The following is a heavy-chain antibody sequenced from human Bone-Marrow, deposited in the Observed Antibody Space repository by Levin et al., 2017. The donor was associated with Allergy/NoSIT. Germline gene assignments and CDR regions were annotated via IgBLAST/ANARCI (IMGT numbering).Heavy chain of an antibody. J-gene: IGHJ3*02. CDR1: GFTFSSYW. D-gene: IGHD2-2*01. V-gene: IGHV3-74*01. CDR3: ARDIYYCTSSCTLNDAFDM. CDR2: INRDGSST. Sequence: QPGGSLRLSCAASGFTFSSYWMHWVRQSPGKGLVWVSRINRDGSSTTYADSVKGRFTISRDNAKNTLYLQMNSLRAEDTAVYYCARDIYYCTSSCTLNDAFDMWGQGTMVTVSS.